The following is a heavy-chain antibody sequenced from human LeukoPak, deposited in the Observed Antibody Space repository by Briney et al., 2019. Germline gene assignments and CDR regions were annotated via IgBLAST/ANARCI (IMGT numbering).Heavy chain of an antibody. D-gene: IGHD6-19*01. Sequence: PGWSLRLSCAACGFTFSSYDMHWVRQPTAKGLEWVSAIGTAGDTYYPGSVKGQFTISRENAKNSLYLQMNSLRSEDTAVYYCASPGPAYSSGWYWFDPWGQGTLVTVSS. CDR1: GFTFSSYD. J-gene: IGHJ5*02. CDR2: IGTAGDT. CDR3: ASPGPAYSSGWYWFDP. V-gene: IGHV3-13*03.